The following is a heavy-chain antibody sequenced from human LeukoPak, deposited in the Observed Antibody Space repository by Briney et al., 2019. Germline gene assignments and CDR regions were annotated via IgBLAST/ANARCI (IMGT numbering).Heavy chain of an antibody. V-gene: IGHV5-51*01. J-gene: IGHJ6*02. D-gene: IGHD3-3*01. CDR1: GYSFTNYW. Sequence: GESLKISCKASGYSFTNYWIGWVRQMPGKGLEWMGFIYPGDSDTRYSPSFQGQVTISADKSISTAYLQWSSLKASDTAMYYCARHTRYDFWSGYYKDYYYYGMDVWGQGTTVTVSS. CDR2: IYPGDSDT. CDR3: ARHTRYDFWSGYYKDYYYYGMDV.